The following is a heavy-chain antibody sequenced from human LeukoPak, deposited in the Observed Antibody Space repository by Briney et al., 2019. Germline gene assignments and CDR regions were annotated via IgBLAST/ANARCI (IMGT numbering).Heavy chain of an antibody. J-gene: IGHJ4*02. D-gene: IGHD3-22*01. CDR1: GGTFSSYA. CDR3: ARCLYDSSGYYVY. V-gene: IGHV1-69*04. Sequence: GASVKVSCKASGGTFSSYAISWVRQAPGQGLEWMGRIIPILGIANYAQKFQGRVTITADKSTSTAYMELSSLRSEDTAVYYCARCLYDSSGYYVYWGQGTLVTVSS. CDR2: IIPILGIA.